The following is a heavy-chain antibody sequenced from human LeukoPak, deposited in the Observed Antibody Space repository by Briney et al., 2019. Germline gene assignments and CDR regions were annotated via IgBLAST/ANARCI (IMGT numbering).Heavy chain of an antibody. J-gene: IGHJ6*02. CDR1: GFPFNTYS. CDR2: ISSGSDYI. V-gene: IGHV3-21*01. CDR3: SGSYSYYYAMHV. Sequence: PGGSLRLSCAASGFPFNTYSVNWVRQAPGKGLEWVSSISSGSDYIYYADSVKGRFTISRDNAKSSVHLQMSSLRAEDTAVYYCSGSYSYYYAMHVWGQGTTVTVSS.